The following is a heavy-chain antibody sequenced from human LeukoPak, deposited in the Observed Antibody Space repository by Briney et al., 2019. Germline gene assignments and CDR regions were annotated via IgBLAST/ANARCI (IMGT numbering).Heavy chain of an antibody. CDR2: IYYSGST. CDR1: GGSISSYY. CDR3: ARGVVVPAAMLRDYYYYYMDV. Sequence: PSETLSLTCTVSGGSISSYYWSWIRQPPGKGLEWIGYIYYSGSTNYNPSLKSRVTISVDTSKNQFSLKLSSVTAADTAVYYCARGVVVPAAMLRDYYYYYMDVWGKGTTVTVSS. V-gene: IGHV4-59*01. J-gene: IGHJ6*03. D-gene: IGHD2-2*01.